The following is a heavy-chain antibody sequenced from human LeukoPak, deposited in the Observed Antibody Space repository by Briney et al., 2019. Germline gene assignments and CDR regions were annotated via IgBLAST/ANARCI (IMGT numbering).Heavy chain of an antibody. D-gene: IGHD3-10*01. CDR1: GVTFSSYA. CDR3: ARGGDYYGSGSYAFDY. Sequence: PGGSLRLSCAASGVTFSSYAMHWGLHAPGKGLEWGAVISYDGSNKYYTESVKGRFTISRDNSKNTLYLQMNSLRAEDTAVYYCARGGDYYGSGSYAFDYWGQGTLVTVSS. V-gene: IGHV3-30*04. J-gene: IGHJ4*02. CDR2: ISYDGSNK.